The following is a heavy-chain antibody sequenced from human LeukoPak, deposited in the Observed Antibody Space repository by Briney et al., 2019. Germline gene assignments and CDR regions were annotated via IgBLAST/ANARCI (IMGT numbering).Heavy chain of an antibody. CDR2: IKQDGSEK. CDR3: ARDHYSSSWFLPDAFDI. D-gene: IGHD6-13*01. CDR1: GFTFSSYG. J-gene: IGHJ3*02. V-gene: IGHV3-7*01. Sequence: TGGSLRLSCAASGFTFSSYGMSWVRQAPGKGLEWVANIKQDGSEKYYVDSVKGRFTISRDNAKNSLYLQMNSLRAEDTAVYYCARDHYSSSWFLPDAFDIWGQGTMVTVSS.